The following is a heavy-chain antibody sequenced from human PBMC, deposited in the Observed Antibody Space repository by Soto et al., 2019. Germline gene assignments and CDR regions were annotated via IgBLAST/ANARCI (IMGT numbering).Heavy chain of an antibody. V-gene: IGHV3-23*01. CDR3: VLWPPYYFDY. CDR2: ISGSGGST. CDR1: WFTFCSYA. J-gene: IGHJ4*02. Sequence: GALRLSCAASWFTFCSYAISWVRQAPGKGLEWVSAISGSGGSTYYADSVKGRFTISRDNSKNTLYLQMNSLRAEDTAVYYCVLWPPYYFDYWGQGTLVTVSS. D-gene: IGHD3-10*01.